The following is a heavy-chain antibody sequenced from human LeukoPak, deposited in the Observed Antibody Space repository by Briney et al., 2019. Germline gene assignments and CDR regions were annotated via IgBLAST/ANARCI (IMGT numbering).Heavy chain of an antibody. Sequence: KGGESLKISCKGSGDSFTSYWISWLRQLPGKGLEWMGRIDPSDSYSNYSPSFQGHVTISFDKSISTASLQWTSLKASDTAMYYCARTLGTNFHLYGMGVWGQGTTVTVS. CDR3: ARTLGTNFHLYGMGV. CDR1: GDSFTSYW. J-gene: IGHJ6*02. V-gene: IGHV5-10-1*01. CDR2: IDPSDSYS.